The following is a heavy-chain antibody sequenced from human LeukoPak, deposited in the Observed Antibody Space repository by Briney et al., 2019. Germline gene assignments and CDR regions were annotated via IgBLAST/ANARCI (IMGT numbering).Heavy chain of an antibody. CDR2: IIPILGIA. CDR3: ARRVVGFDY. CDR1: VGTFSSYA. J-gene: IGHJ4*02. D-gene: IGHD2-2*01. Sequence: AVKDSCKASVGTFSSYAISGVRQAPGQGFEWMGRIIPILGIANYAQKFQGRVTITADKSTSTAYMELSSLRSEDTAVYYCARRVVGFDYWGQGTLVTVSS. V-gene: IGHV1-69*04.